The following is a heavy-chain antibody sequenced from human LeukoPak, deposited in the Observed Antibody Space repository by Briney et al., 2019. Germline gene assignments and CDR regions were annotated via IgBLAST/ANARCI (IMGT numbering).Heavy chain of an antibody. CDR1: GYTFTSYG. D-gene: IGHD2-2*01. J-gene: IGHJ5*02. CDR2: ISAYNGNT. Sequence: ASVKVSCKASGYTFTSYGISWVRQAPGQGLEWMGWISAYNGNTNYAQKLQGRVTMTTDTSTSTAYMELRSLGSDDTAVYYCARGGRHCSSTSCSPYNWFDPWGQGTLVTVSS. V-gene: IGHV1-18*01. CDR3: ARGGRHCSSTSCSPYNWFDP.